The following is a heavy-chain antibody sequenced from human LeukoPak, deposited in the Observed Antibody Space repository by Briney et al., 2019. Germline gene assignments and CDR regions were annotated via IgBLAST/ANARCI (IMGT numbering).Heavy chain of an antibody. V-gene: IGHV4-39*01. CDR1: GGSISSSSYY. CDR3: ARIEYYDFWSGYYKPSGGFVDY. J-gene: IGHJ4*02. CDR2: IYYSGST. D-gene: IGHD3-3*01. Sequence: SETLSLTCTVSGGSISSSSYYWGWIRQPPGKGLEWIGSIYYSGSTYYNPSLKSRVTISVDTSKNQFSLKLSSVTAADTAVYYCARIEYYDFWSGYYKPSGGFVDYWGQGTLVTVSS.